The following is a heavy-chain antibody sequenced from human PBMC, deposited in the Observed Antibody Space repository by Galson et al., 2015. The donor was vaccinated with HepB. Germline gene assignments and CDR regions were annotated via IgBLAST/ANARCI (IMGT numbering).Heavy chain of an antibody. D-gene: IGHD4-11*01. CDR3: AKDPEDYSTPSYYFDY. CDR2: ISYDGSNK. Sequence: SLRLSCAASGFTFSSYGMHWVRQAPGKGLEWVAVISYDGSNKYYADSVKGRFTISRDNSKNTLYLQMNSLRAEDTAVYYCAKDPEDYSTPSYYFDYWGQGTLVTVSS. J-gene: IGHJ4*02. CDR1: GFTFSSYG. V-gene: IGHV3-30*18.